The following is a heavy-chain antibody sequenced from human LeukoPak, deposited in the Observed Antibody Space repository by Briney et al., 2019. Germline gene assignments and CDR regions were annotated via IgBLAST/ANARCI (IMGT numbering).Heavy chain of an antibody. CDR1: GYTFTSYD. Sequence: ASVKVSCKASGYTFTSYDINWVRQATGQGLEWMGWMNPNSGNTGYAQKFQGRVTMTRNTSISTAYMELSRLRSDDTAVYYCARANREAYGMDVWGQGTTVTVSS. CDR3: ARANREAYGMDV. J-gene: IGHJ6*02. V-gene: IGHV1-8*01. D-gene: IGHD1-14*01. CDR2: MNPNSGNT.